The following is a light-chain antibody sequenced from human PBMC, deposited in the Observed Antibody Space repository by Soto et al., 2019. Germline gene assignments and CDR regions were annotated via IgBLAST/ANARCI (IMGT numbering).Light chain of an antibody. CDR3: RSYTSISTRV. CDR1: SSDVGSYNY. CDR2: EVS. Sequence: QSALTQPASVSGSPGQSITISCTGTSSDVGSYNYVSWYQQHPGKAPKLMIYEVSNRSSGVSNRFSGSKSGNTASLTISGVQAEDEANNYYRSYTSISTRVFGGGTQLTVL. V-gene: IGLV2-14*01. J-gene: IGLJ3*02.